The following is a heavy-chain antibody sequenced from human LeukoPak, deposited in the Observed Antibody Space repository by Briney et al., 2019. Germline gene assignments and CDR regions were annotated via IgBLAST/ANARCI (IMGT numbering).Heavy chain of an antibody. V-gene: IGHV1-2*02. Sequence: ASVKVSCKASGYTFTDYYIHWLRQAPGQGLEWMGWINPKSGGTNYALSILDKFALTTDTSLGTAYMELTSLKSDDTAIYYCATSKTRGNYYFFWGQGTLVTVSS. J-gene: IGHJ4*02. CDR1: GYTFTDYY. CDR3: ATSKTRGNYYFF. CDR2: INPKSGGT. D-gene: IGHD3-10*01.